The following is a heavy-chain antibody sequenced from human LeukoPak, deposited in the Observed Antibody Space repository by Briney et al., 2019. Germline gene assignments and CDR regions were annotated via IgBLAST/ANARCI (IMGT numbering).Heavy chain of an antibody. CDR2: IYYSGST. Sequence: SETLSLTCTVSGGSISSHYWSWIRQPPGKGLEWIGYIYYSGSTNYNPSLKSRVTISVDTSKNQFSLKLSSVTAADTAVYYCAFTKFGELYHYYGMDVWGQGTTVTVSS. CDR1: GGSISSHY. D-gene: IGHD3-10*01. J-gene: IGHJ6*02. CDR3: AFTKFGELYHYYGMDV. V-gene: IGHV4-59*11.